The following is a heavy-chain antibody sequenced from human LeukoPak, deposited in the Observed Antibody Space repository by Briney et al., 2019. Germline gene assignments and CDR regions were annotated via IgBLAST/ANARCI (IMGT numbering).Heavy chain of an antibody. Sequence: ASVKVSCKASGGTFSSYAISWVRQAPGQGLEWMGGIIPIFGTANYAQKFQGRVTITADESTSTAYMELSSLRSEDTAVYYCARGFVDFGVVINPMDVWGKGTTVTVSS. CDR3: ARGFVDFGVVINPMDV. CDR1: GGTFSSYA. V-gene: IGHV1-69*13. J-gene: IGHJ6*03. CDR2: IIPIFGTA. D-gene: IGHD3-3*01.